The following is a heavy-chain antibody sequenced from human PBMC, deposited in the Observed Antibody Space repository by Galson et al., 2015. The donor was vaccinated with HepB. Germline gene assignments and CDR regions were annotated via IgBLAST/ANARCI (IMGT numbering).Heavy chain of an antibody. J-gene: IGHJ3*02. CDR1: GFTFSSYG. CDR3: ARGQDIVLVVYAYDAFDI. D-gene: IGHD2-8*02. Sequence: SLRLSCAASGFTFSSYGMHWVRQAPGKGLEWVAVISYDGSNKYYADSVKGRFTISRDNSKNTLYLQMNSLRAEDTAVYYCARGQDIVLVVYAYDAFDIWGQGTMVTVSS. CDR2: ISYDGSNK. V-gene: IGHV3-30*03.